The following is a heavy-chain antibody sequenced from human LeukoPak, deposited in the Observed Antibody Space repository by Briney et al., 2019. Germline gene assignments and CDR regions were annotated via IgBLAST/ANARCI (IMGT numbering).Heavy chain of an antibody. CDR1: GFTFSNYA. CDR3: AKGMWELPVLHY. J-gene: IGHJ4*02. CDR2: ISVSGGSP. V-gene: IGHV3-23*01. D-gene: IGHD1-26*01. Sequence: GGSLRLSCAASGFTFSNYAMSWVRQAPGKGLEWVSCISVSGGSPYYADSVKGRFTISRDNSKNTLYLQMNSLRAEDTALYYCAKGMWELPVLHYWGQGTLVTVSS.